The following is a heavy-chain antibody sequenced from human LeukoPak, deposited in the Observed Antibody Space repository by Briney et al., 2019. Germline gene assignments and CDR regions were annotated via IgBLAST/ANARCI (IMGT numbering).Heavy chain of an antibody. D-gene: IGHD3-22*01. CDR2: IKSDGKT. J-gene: IGHJ1*01. CDR3: ARAPSEIGGYYPEYFRH. Sequence: PGGSLRLSCAASGFTFSSYWMHWVRQPPGTGLVWVSRIKSDGKTNYADSVKGRFTISRDNAKNTVSLQMNSLRAEDTGVYYCARAPSEIGGYYPEYFRHWGQGTLVTVSS. V-gene: IGHV3-74*01. CDR1: GFTFSSYW.